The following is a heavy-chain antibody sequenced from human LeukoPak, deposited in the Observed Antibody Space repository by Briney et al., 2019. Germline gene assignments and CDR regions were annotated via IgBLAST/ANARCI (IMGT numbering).Heavy chain of an antibody. D-gene: IGHD1-26*01. CDR2: IYYSGST. CDR3: ARAPSGVSFDY. V-gene: IGHV4-59*01. CDR1: GGSITSYY. J-gene: IGHJ4*02. Sequence: SETLSLACTVSGGSITSYYWTWIRQPPGKGLEWIGSIYYSGSTNYNPSLKSRVTISVDTSKNQFSLKLSSVTAADTALYYCARAPSGVSFDYWGQGTLVTVSS.